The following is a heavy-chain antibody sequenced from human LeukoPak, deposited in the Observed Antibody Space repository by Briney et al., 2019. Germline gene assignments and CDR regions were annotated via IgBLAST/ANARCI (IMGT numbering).Heavy chain of an antibody. V-gene: IGHV3-43*02. CDR2: ISGDGDST. CDR3: ARSDWGFIVY. J-gene: IGHJ4*02. Sequence: GGSLRLSCAASGFTFDDYAMHWVRQAPGKGLEWVSLISGDGDSTYYADSVRGRFTISRDNSKNSLYLQMNSLTTEDTALYYCARSDWGFIVYWGQGTLVTVSS. CDR1: GFTFDDYA. D-gene: IGHD3-16*02.